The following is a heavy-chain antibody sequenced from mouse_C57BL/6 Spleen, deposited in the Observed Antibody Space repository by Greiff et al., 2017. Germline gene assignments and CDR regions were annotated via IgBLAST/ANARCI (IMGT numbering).Heavy chain of an antibody. CDR3: ARRSNYDAMDY. CDR1: GYAFSSSW. CDR2: IHPADGDT. J-gene: IGHJ4*01. V-gene: IGHV1-82*01. Sequence: QVQLQQSGPELVKPGASVKISCKASGYAFSSSWMNWVKQRPGQGLEWIGRIHPADGDTNYNRKFKGKATLTEDKSSSTAYMQLSSLTSEDSAVXVSARRSNYDAMDYWDQGTSGTVSS. D-gene: IGHD2-5*01.